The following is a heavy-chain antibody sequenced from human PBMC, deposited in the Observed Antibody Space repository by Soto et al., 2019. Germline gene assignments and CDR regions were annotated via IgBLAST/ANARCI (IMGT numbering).Heavy chain of an antibody. Sequence: EVQLVESGGGLVQPGRSLRLSCAASGFTFDDYAMHWVRQAPGKGLEWVPGISWTSGSIGYADSVKGRFTISRDNAKNSLYLQMTSLRAEDTALYYCAKGEGSSGYYSLFDYWGQGTLVTVSS. V-gene: IGHV3-9*01. CDR1: GFTFDDYA. J-gene: IGHJ4*02. CDR3: AKGEGSSGYYSLFDY. CDR2: ISWTSGSI. D-gene: IGHD3-22*01.